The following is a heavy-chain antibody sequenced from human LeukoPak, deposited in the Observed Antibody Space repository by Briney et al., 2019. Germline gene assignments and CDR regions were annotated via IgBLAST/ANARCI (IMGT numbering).Heavy chain of an antibody. V-gene: IGHV3-23*01. CDR3: AKGTKPVMTIPDY. CDR2: TVSRGTT. CDR1: GFTFTSDA. Sequence: GGSLRLSCVASGFTFTSDAMNWVRQAPGKGLERVSSTVSRGTTQYADSVKGRFTVSRDTSKNTLYLQMNSLRADDTAMYYCAKGTKPVMTIPDYWGQGILVTVSS. D-gene: IGHD1/OR15-1a*01. J-gene: IGHJ4*02.